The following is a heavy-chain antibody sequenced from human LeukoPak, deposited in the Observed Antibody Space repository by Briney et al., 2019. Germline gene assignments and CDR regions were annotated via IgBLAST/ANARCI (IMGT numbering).Heavy chain of an antibody. CDR2: ISYSGST. J-gene: IGHJ4*02. Sequence: SETLSLTCTVSGGSISGYYWSWIRQPPGKGLEWIAYISYSGSTNYNPSLKSRVTISVDTSKNQFSLKLSSVTAADTAVYYCARGPPVLYFDYWGQGTLVTVSS. V-gene: IGHV4-59*01. D-gene: IGHD2-8*01. CDR1: GGSISGYY. CDR3: ARGPPVLYFDY.